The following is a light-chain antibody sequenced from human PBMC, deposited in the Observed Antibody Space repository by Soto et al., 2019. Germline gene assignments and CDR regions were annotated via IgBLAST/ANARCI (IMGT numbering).Light chain of an antibody. V-gene: IGLV3-21*02. CDR1: NIGSKS. CDR2: DDS. CDR3: QVWDSSRDHHVV. J-gene: IGLJ2*01. Sequence: SYELTQPPPVSGALGHTARITCGGNNIGSKSVHWYQQKPCQAPVLVVYDDSDRPSGIPERFSGSNSGNTATLTISRVEAGDEADYYCQVWDSSRDHHVVFGGGTKLTVL.